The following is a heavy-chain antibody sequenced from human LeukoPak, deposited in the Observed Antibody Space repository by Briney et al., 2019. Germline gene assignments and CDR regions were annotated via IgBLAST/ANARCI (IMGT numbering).Heavy chain of an antibody. D-gene: IGHD3-16*01. CDR3: ANLRDYYYYGMDV. V-gene: IGHV3-23*01. CDR2: ISGSGGST. Sequence: PGGSLRLSCAASGFTFSSYAMSWVRQAPGKGLEWVSAISGSGGSTYYADSVKGRFTISRDNSKNTLYLQMNSLRAEDTAVYYCANLRDYYYYGMDVWGQGTTVTVSS. CDR1: GFTFSSYA. J-gene: IGHJ6*02.